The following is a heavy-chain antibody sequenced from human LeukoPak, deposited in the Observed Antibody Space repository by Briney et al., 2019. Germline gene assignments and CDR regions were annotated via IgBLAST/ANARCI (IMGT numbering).Heavy chain of an antibody. Sequence: PSETLSLTCTVSGGSISSGDYYWSWIRQPPGKGLEWIAYIYYRGSTYYNPSLKSRVTISVDTSKNQFSLKLSSVTAADTAVYYCAGAFSSSWPNNWFDPWGQGTLVTVSS. CDR2: IYYRGST. V-gene: IGHV4-30-4*01. J-gene: IGHJ5*02. CDR3: AGAFSSSWPNNWFDP. CDR1: GGSISSGDYY. D-gene: IGHD6-13*01.